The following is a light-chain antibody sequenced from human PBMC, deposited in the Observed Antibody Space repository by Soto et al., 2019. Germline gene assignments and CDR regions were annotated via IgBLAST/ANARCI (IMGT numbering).Light chain of an antibody. CDR2: QAS. Sequence: DLQMTQSPSPLSKFVGDRVTITCRVSQRISSWLAWYQQKPGKAPKLLLHQASTLDSGVPSRFRGRGPGTGFTLTISSLQPDVLAAYDCKQYKTYPCTFGQGTQVEVK. V-gene: IGKV1-5*03. CDR3: KQYKTYPCT. J-gene: IGKJ1*01. CDR1: QRISSW.